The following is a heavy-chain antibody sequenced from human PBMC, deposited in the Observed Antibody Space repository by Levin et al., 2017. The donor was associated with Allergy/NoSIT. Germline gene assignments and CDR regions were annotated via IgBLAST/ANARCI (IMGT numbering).Heavy chain of an antibody. CDR3: AKDRAENCGSCGQTVSYFYFYGMDV. D-gene: IGHD3-16*01. Sequence: PGGSLRLSCAASGSSLSAYGMHWVRQAPGKGLEWVAVISYDGNNKYYVGSVRGRFTISRDNSKNTLYLQMNSLRPEDTAVYYWAKDRAENCGSCGQTVSYFYFYGMDVWGQGTTVTVSS. CDR2: ISYDGNNK. V-gene: IGHV3-30*18. J-gene: IGHJ6*02. CDR1: GSSLSAYG.